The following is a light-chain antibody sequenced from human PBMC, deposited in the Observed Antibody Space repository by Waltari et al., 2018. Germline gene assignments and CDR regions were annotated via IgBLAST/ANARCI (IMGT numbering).Light chain of an antibody. CDR3: QHYYSDSRA. J-gene: IGKJ1*01. CDR1: QSISRW. Sequence: DIQMTQSPSTLSASVGDRVTITFRASQSISRWLAWCQQKPGKAPKLLIYKASSLASDVPSRFSGSGFGTDFTLTISSLQPDDFATYYCQHYYSDSRAFGQGTKVEVK. CDR2: KAS. V-gene: IGKV1-5*03.